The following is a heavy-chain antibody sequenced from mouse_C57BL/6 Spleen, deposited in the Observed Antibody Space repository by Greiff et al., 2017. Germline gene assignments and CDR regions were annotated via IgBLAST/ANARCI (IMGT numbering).Heavy chain of an antibody. J-gene: IGHJ2*01. Sequence: VQLQQPGAELVRPGSSVKLSCKASGYTFTSYWMHWVKQRPIQGLEWIGNINPSDSETHYNQKFKDKATVTVDKSTSTAYLQLSSLTSEDSAVYYCASTTVVATNFDDWGQGTTLTVSS. D-gene: IGHD1-1*01. V-gene: IGHV1-52*01. CDR1: GYTFTSYW. CDR3: ASTTVVATNFDD. CDR2: INPSDSET.